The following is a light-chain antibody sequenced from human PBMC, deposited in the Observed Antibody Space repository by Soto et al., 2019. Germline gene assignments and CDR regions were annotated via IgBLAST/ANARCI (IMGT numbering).Light chain of an antibody. CDR1: QNIDNY. Sequence: DIQMTQSPSSLSASLGDRGTITCRASQNIDNYLNWYQQKPGKAPKLLIYTASNLDSGVPSRFSGSGFGTEFTLTITSLQPEDFATYYCQQLNSFPITFGQGTRLEI. CDR2: TAS. CDR3: QQLNSFPIT. V-gene: IGKV1-17*01. J-gene: IGKJ5*01.